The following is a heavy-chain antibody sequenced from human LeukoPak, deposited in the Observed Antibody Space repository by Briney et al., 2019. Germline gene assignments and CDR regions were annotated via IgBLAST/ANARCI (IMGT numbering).Heavy chain of an antibody. CDR3: ARGGYDFKYYFDY. D-gene: IGHD5-12*01. V-gene: IGHV3-33*01. CDR1: GFTFSSYG. CDR2: IWYNGSNK. J-gene: IGHJ4*02. Sequence: AGGSLRLSCAASGFTFSSYGMHWVRQAPGKGLEWVAVIWYNGSNKYYADSVKGRFTISRDNSKNTLYLQMNSLRAEDTAVYYCARGGYDFKYYFDYWGQGTLVTVSS.